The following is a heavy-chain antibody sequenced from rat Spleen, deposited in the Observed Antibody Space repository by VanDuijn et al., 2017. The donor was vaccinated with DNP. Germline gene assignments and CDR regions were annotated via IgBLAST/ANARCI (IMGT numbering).Heavy chain of an antibody. V-gene: IGHV5-31*01. CDR2: ITSSGGST. Sequence: EVQLVESGGDLVQPGGSLKLSCIASGFTFNKYWMTWIRQVPGKGLEWVAAITSSGGSTYYPDSVKGRFTISRDNAKNTLYLQMNSLRSEDTATYYCARGSGTYYWYFDFWGPGTMVTVSS. CDR3: ARGSGTYYWYFDF. J-gene: IGHJ1*01. D-gene: IGHD5-1*01. CDR1: GFTFNKYW.